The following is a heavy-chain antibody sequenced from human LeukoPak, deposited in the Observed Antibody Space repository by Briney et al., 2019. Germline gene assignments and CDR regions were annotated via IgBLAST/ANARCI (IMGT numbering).Heavy chain of an antibody. CDR3: VKEYHSRGFGAYFDY. J-gene: IGHJ4*02. Sequence: GGSLRLSCTASKFTFSHYGMQWVRRAPGKGLEWVAVISSDGSIKVYADSGKGRFTLSRDNSINTVDLQMNSLRAEDTAVYYCVKEYHSRGFGAYFDYWGQGTLVTVSS. D-gene: IGHD3-3*01. CDR1: KFTFSHYG. CDR2: ISSDGSIK. V-gene: IGHV3-30*18.